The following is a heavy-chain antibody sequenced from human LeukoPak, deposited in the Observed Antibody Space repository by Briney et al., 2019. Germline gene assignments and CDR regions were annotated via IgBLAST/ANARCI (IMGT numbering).Heavy chain of an antibody. CDR2: IIPILGIA. D-gene: IGHD6-13*01. Sequence: SVTVSCKASGGTFSSYAISWVRQAPGQGLEWMGRIIPILGIANYAQKFQGRVTITADKSTSTAYMELSSLRSEDTAVYYCARGQPGIAAAGTFDYWGQGTLVTVSS. CDR1: GGTFSSYA. J-gene: IGHJ4*02. V-gene: IGHV1-69*04. CDR3: ARGQPGIAAAGTFDY.